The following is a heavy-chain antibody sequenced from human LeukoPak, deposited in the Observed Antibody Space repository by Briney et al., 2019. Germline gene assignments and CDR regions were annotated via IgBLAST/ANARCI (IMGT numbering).Heavy chain of an antibody. V-gene: IGHV4-39*07. CDR1: GGSTSRSNYY. Sequence: SETLSLTCTVSGGSTSRSNYYWGWIRQPPGKGLEWIGSIYYSGSAHYNPSLKSRITISVDTSKNQFSVKLSSVTAADTAVYYCARGGEKYYMDVWGKGTTVTVSS. J-gene: IGHJ6*03. CDR3: ARGGEKYYMDV. CDR2: IYYSGSA.